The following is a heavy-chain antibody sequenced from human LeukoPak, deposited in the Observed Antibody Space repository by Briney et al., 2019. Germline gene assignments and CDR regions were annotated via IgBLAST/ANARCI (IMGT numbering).Heavy chain of an antibody. Sequence: GGSLRLSCAASGFTVSSNYMSWVRQAPGKGLEWVSVIYSGGSTYYADSVKGRFTISRDNSKNTLYLQMNSLRAEDTAVYYCARDMYSMSSARGAYWGQGTLVTVSS. V-gene: IGHV3-66*01. J-gene: IGHJ4*02. CDR1: GFTVSSNY. CDR3: ARDMYSMSSARGAY. CDR2: IYSGGST. D-gene: IGHD6-6*01.